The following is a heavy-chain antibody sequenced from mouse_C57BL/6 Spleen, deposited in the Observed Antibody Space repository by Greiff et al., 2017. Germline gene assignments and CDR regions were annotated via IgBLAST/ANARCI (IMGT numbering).Heavy chain of an antibody. Sequence: QVQLQQPGAELARPGTSVKLSCKASGYTFTSYWMLWVKQRPGQGLEWIGAIDPSDSYTNYNQKFKGKATLTVDTSSSTAYMQLSSLTSEDSAVYYCAACCGGSPFYWYMDVWGTGTTVTVSS. D-gene: IGHD1-1*02. J-gene: IGHJ1*03. CDR3: AACCGGSPFYWYMDV. CDR1: GYTFTSYW. V-gene: IGHV1-59*01. CDR2: IDPSDSYT.